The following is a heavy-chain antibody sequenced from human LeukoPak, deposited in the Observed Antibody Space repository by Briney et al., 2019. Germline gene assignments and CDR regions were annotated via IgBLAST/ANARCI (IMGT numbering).Heavy chain of an antibody. D-gene: IGHD3-10*01. CDR2: IYSGGST. CDR3: ARDQSSGGVDY. CDR1: GFTFTSYA. Sequence: PGGSLRLSCAVSGFTFTSYAMSWVRQAPGKGLEWVSVIYSGGSTYYADSVKGRFTISRHNSKNTLYLQMNSLRPEDTAVYYCARDQSSGGVDYWGQGTLVTVSS. V-gene: IGHV3-53*04. J-gene: IGHJ4*02.